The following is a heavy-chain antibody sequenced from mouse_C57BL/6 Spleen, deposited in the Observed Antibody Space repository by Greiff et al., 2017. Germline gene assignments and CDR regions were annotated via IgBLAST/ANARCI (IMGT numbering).Heavy chain of an antibody. D-gene: IGHD4-1*01. CDR3: ASRTGTDYFDY. Sequence: VHLVEPGAELVKPGASVKISCKASGYAFSSYWMHWVKQRPGKGLEWIGQIYPGDGDTNYNEKFKGKATLTADKSSSTAYMQLNSLTSEDSAVXCCASRTGTDYFDYWGQGTTLTVSS. CDR2: IYPGDGDT. CDR1: GYAFSSYW. J-gene: IGHJ2*01. V-gene: IGHV1-80*01.